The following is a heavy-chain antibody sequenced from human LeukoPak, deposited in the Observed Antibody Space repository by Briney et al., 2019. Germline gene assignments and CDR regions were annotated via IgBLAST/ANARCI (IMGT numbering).Heavy chain of an antibody. CDR2: IYYSGST. CDR1: GGSISSSSYY. CDR3: VREARGYTYGPYFDY. V-gene: IGHV4-39*07. Sequence: SETLSLTCTVSGGSISSSSYYWGWIRQPPGKGLEWIGSIYYSGSTYYNPSLKSRVTISVDTSKKQFSLKLSSVTAADTAVYYCVREARGYTYGPYFDYWGQGTLVTVSS. J-gene: IGHJ4*02. D-gene: IGHD5-18*01.